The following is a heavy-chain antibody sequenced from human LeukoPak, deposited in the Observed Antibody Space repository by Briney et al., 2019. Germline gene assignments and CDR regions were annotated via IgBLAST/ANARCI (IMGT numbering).Heavy chain of an antibody. CDR2: IRSKAYGGTT. J-gene: IGHJ4*02. Sequence: GRSLRLSCTASGFTFGDYAMSWVRQAPGKGLEWVGFIRSKAYGGTTEYAASVKGRFTISGDDSKSIAYLQMNSLKTEDTAVYYCTRVGRKGTVTTWGYWGQGTLVTVSS. V-gene: IGHV3-49*04. D-gene: IGHD4-17*01. CDR3: TRVGRKGTVTTWGY. CDR1: GFTFGDYA.